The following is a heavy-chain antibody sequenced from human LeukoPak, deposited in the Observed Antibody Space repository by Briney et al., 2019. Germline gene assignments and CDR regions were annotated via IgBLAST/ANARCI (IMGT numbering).Heavy chain of an antibody. V-gene: IGHV4-39*07. CDR2: IYYSGST. CDR1: GGSISSSSYY. D-gene: IGHD3-10*01. CDR3: ASTSDAQTNMVRGVIIVHHPPNFDY. Sequence: SETLSLTCTVSGGSISSSSYYWGWIRQPPGKGLEWIGSIYYSGSTYYNPSLKSRVTISVDTSKNQFSLKLSSVTAADTAVYYCASTSDAQTNMVRGVIIVHHPPNFDYWGQGTLVTVSS. J-gene: IGHJ4*02.